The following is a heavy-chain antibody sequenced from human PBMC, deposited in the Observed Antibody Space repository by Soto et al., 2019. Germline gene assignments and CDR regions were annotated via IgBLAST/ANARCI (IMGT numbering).Heavy chain of an antibody. CDR2: ISWNSGSI. Sequence: GGSLRLSCAASGFTFDDYAMHWVRQAPGKGLEWVSGISWNSGSIGYADSVKGRFTISRDNAKNSLYLQMNSLRAEDTALYYCAKEGLVAATPSELYYFDYWGQGTLVTVSS. CDR1: GFTFDDYA. D-gene: IGHD2-15*01. CDR3: AKEGLVAATPSELYYFDY. J-gene: IGHJ4*02. V-gene: IGHV3-9*01.